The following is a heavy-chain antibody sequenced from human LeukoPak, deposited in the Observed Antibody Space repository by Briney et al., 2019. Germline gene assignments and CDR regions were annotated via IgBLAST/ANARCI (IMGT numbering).Heavy chain of an antibody. Sequence: GGSLRLSCAASGFTFSAYSMNWVRQAPGRGLEWVSSISSINNYIYYGDSLKGRFTISRDNAKNSLYLQMNSLRAEDTAVYYCARDRDEVGTIRSFDYWGQGTLVTVSS. D-gene: IGHD1-26*01. CDR3: ARDRDEVGTIRSFDY. J-gene: IGHJ4*02. CDR2: ISSINNYI. V-gene: IGHV3-21*01. CDR1: GFTFSAYS.